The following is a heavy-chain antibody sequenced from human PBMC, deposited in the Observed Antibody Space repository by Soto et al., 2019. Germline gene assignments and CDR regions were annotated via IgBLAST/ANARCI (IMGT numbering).Heavy chain of an antibody. V-gene: IGHV3-48*02. CDR1: GLTFNSHT. Sequence: AGSLRLSCEASGLTFNSHTMNSFRQAPGKGQEWISYITSTSSTKNYADSVKGRFTISRDNANNSLYLQMNSLRDEDTAVYYCARRITMVRGPYYYYAMDVWGQGTTVTVSS. J-gene: IGHJ6*02. CDR3: ARRITMVRGPYYYYAMDV. CDR2: ITSTSSTK. D-gene: IGHD3-10*01.